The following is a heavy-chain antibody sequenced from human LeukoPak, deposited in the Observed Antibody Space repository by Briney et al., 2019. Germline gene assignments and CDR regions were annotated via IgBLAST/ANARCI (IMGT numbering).Heavy chain of an antibody. CDR1: GFTFSSYS. CDR2: MSGSGGST. Sequence: HPGGSLRLSCAASGFTFSSYSMNWVRQAPGKGLEWVSAMSGSGGSTYYADSVKDRFTISRDNSKNTLYLQMNSLRAADTAVYYCAKHSGGWHATNFDYWGQGTLVTVSS. CDR3: AKHSGGWHATNFDY. D-gene: IGHD6-19*01. J-gene: IGHJ4*02. V-gene: IGHV3-23*01.